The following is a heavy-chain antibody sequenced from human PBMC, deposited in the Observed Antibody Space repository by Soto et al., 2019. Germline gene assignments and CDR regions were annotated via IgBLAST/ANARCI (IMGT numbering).Heavy chain of an antibody. Sequence: SGPTLVNPTQPLTLTCSFSGFSLTTSGVAVGWFRQPPGKAPEWLSLIYWNDDKRYSPSLRSRLIVTGDSSKNQVVLTLADADAADSGTYYCAHRPTSTEDFYFDYWGQGTLVTVSS. CDR3: AHRPTSTEDFYFDY. V-gene: IGHV2-5*01. CDR1: GFSLTTSGVA. CDR2: IYWNDDK. J-gene: IGHJ4*02.